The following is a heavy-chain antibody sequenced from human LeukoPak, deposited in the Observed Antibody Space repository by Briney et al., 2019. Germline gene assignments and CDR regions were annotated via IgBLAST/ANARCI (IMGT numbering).Heavy chain of an antibody. CDR2: ISSSSSYI. J-gene: IGHJ3*02. CDR3: AKDQSSPGAFDI. CDR1: GFTFSSYS. D-gene: IGHD6-13*01. Sequence: GGSLRLSCAASGFTFSSYSMNWVRQAPGKGLEWVSSISSSSSYIYYADSVKGRFTISRDNAKNSLYLQMNSLRAEDTAVYYCAKDQSSPGAFDIWGQGTMVTVSS. V-gene: IGHV3-21*01.